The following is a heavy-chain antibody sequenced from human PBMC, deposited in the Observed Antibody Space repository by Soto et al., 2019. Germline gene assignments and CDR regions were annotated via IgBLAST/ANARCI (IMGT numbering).Heavy chain of an antibody. CDR1: GFTFSNYW. V-gene: IGHV3-7*01. Sequence: EVQLVESGGGLVQPGGSLRLSCAASGFTFSNYWMSWVRQAPGKGLEWVANIKQDGSEKDYVDSVKGRFAISRDNAKNSLYLQMNSLRAEDTAMYYCARALSDLGILTGEYNLKSDWLDPWGQGTLVTVSS. J-gene: IGHJ5*02. CDR3: ARALSDLGILTGEYNLKSDWLDP. D-gene: IGHD3-9*01. CDR2: IKQDGSEK.